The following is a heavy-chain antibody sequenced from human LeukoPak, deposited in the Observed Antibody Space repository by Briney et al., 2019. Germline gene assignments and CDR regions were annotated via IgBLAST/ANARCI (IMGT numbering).Heavy chain of an antibody. J-gene: IGHJ4*02. Sequence: GASVKVSCKASGGTFSCYAISWVRQAPGEGLEWMGRIIPILGIANYAQKFQGRVTITADKSTSTAYMELSSLRSEDTALYYCAGSSTRDLDYWGQGTLVTVSS. CDR3: AGSSTRDLDY. V-gene: IGHV1-69*04. CDR1: GGTFSCYA. CDR2: IIPILGIA. D-gene: IGHD2-2*01.